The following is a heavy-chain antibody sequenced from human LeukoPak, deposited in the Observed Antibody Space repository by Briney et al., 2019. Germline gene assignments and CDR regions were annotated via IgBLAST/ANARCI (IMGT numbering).Heavy chain of an antibody. CDR2: IYTSGST. J-gene: IGHJ4*02. CDR1: GGSISSYY. V-gene: IGHV4-4*09. Sequence: SETLSLTCTVSGGSISSYYWSWIRQPPGKGLEWIGYIYTSGSTNYNPSLKSRVTISVDTSKNQFSLKLSSATAADTAVYYCASSSIAARIFDYWGQGTLVTVSS. CDR3: ASSSIAARIFDY. D-gene: IGHD6-6*01.